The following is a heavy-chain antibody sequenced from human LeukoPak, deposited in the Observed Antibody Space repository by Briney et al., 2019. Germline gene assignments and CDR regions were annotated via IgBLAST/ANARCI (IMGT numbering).Heavy chain of an antibody. CDR2: INPSGGST. D-gene: IGHD2-2*01. Sequence: GASVKVSCRASGYTFTNYYIHWVRQAPGQGLEWMGIINPSGGSTSYAQKFQGRVTMTRDMSTSTVYMELSRLRSEDTAVYYCARPYCSSTSCYAQFDYWGQGTLVTVSS. V-gene: IGHV1-46*01. CDR3: ARPYCSSTSCYAQFDY. CDR1: GYTFTNYY. J-gene: IGHJ4*02.